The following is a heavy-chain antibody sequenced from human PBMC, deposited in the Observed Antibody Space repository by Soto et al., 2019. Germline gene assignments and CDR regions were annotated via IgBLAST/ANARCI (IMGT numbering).Heavy chain of an antibody. Sequence: PGESLKISCQGSGYSITSNWIGWVRQMPGKGPEWMGIINPADSDIKYSPSFQGQVTISADKSIGTAYLQWSSLKASDTAMYYCARHQRDDASRKIDCWGQGTLVTVSS. D-gene: IGHD3-16*01. CDR1: GYSITSNW. V-gene: IGHV5-51*01. CDR3: ARHQRDDASRKIDC. CDR2: INPADSDI. J-gene: IGHJ4*02.